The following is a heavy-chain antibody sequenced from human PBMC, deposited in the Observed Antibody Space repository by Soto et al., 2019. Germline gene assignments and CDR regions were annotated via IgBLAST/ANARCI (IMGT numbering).Heavy chain of an antibody. D-gene: IGHD3-22*01. V-gene: IGHV3-72*01. CDR2: SRDKPQGYST. J-gene: IGHJ4*02. CDR1: GFTLGDHY. Sequence: GGSLRLSCAGSGFTLGDHYIDWVRQAPGKGLEWVGRSRDKPQGYSTAYAASVKGRFTTSRDESKNSAYLQMNSLKTEDTAVYYCVRATYFSDSSGYTRCLDYWGQGTLVTVSS. CDR3: VRATYFSDSSGYTRCLDY.